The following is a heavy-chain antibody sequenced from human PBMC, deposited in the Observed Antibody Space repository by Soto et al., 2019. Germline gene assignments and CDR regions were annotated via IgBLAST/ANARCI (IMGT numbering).Heavy chain of an antibody. CDR1: GFTFSSYS. CDR3: ARAAALSGDY. J-gene: IGHJ4*02. D-gene: IGHD6-13*01. Sequence: EVQLVESGGGLVKPGGSLRLSCAASGFTFSSYSMNWVRQAPGKGLEWVSSISSSSSYIYYADSVKGRFTISRDNAKNSLDLQMNSLRAEDTAVYYCARAAALSGDYWGQGTLVTVSS. V-gene: IGHV3-21*01. CDR2: ISSSSSYI.